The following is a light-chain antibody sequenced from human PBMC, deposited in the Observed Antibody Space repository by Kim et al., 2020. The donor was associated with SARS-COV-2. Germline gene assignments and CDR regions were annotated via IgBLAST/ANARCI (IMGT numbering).Light chain of an antibody. CDR2: GTS. CDR1: QSINSAY. CDR3: QHYDSSPWK. Sequence: EIVMTQSPGTLSLSPGERATLSCRASQSINSAYLAWFRQKPGQAPRLLNYGTSTRANGIPDRFSGSGSGTDFTLTITRLWSEDVVVYYCQHYDSSPWKMGQGTKVDIK. J-gene: IGKJ1*01. V-gene: IGKV3-20*01.